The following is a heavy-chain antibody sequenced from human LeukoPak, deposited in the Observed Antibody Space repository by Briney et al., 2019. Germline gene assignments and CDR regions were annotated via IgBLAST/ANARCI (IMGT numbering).Heavy chain of an antibody. J-gene: IGHJ5*02. CDR1: GYTFTGYY. CDR2: INPNSGGT. Sequence: GASVKVSCKASGYTFTGYYMHWVRQAPGQGLEWMGWINPNSGGTNYAQKFQGRVTMTRDTSTSTVYMELSSLRSEDTAVYYCARVNSGGNWFDPWGQGTLVTVSS. V-gene: IGHV1-2*02. D-gene: IGHD3-10*01. CDR3: ARVNSGGNWFDP.